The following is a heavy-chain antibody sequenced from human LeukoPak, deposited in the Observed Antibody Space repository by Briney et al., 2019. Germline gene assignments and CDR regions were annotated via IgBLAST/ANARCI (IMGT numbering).Heavy chain of an antibody. CDR3: AKDSSGWFGEFDY. J-gene: IGHJ4*02. CDR1: GFTFSSYA. Sequence: PGGSLRLSCAASGFTFSSYAMSWVRQAPGKGLEWVSAISGSGGSTYYADSVKGQFTISRDNSKNTLYLQMNSLRAEDTAVYYCAKDSSGWFGEFDYWGQGTLVTVSS. CDR2: ISGSGGST. V-gene: IGHV3-23*01. D-gene: IGHD3-10*01.